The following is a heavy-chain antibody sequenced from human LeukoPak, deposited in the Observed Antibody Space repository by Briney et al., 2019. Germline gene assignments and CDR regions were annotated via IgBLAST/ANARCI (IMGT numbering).Heavy chain of an antibody. D-gene: IGHD1-26*01. CDR3: ARDSGNFEIDY. CDR2: IYHSGST. CDR1: GGSISSGGYS. J-gene: IGHJ4*02. Sequence: TLSLTCAVSGGSISSGGYSWSWIRQPPGKGLEWIGYIYHSGSTYYNPSLKSRVTISVDRSKNQFSLRLTSVTAADTAIYYCARDSGNFEIDYWGQGMLVTVSS. V-gene: IGHV4-30-2*01.